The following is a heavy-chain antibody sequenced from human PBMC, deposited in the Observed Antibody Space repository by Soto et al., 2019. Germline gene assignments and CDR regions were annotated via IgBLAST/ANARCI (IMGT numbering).Heavy chain of an antibody. CDR3: ARVSPGNNLYYHPGLDV. CDR2: ISYEGSNT. V-gene: IGHV3-30-3*01. J-gene: IGHJ6*02. D-gene: IGHD3-22*01. CDR1: GFTFDTYG. Sequence: QVHLVESGGGVAQPGRSLRLSCVASGFTFDTYGIHWVSQAPGKGLQWVALISYEGSNTYYADSVRGRFTISRDNSKHTLYLQINALRPEDTGVYYCARVSPGNNLYYHPGLDVWGQGTSVTVSS.